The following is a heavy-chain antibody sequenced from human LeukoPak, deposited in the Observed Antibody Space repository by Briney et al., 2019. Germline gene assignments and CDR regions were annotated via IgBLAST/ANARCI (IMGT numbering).Heavy chain of an antibody. V-gene: IGHV3-23*01. D-gene: IGHD3-10*01. CDR2: ISGPALTT. Sequence: GGSLRLSCAASGFTFSSHAMGWVRQAPGKGLEWVSGISGPALTTYYADSVKGRFTISRDNSKNTLSLQMNSLRPQDAAVYYCAILPYYYGSESDAFDIWGQGTMVTVSS. CDR1: GFTFSSHA. CDR3: AILPYYYGSESDAFDI. J-gene: IGHJ3*02.